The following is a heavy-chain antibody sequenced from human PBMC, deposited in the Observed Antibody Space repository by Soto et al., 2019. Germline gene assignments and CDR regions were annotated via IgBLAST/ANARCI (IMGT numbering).Heavy chain of an antibody. D-gene: IGHD3-16*02. CDR1: GYSFTSYG. CDR2: VSGYDGNT. Sequence: ASVKVSCKASGYSFTSYGISWVRQAPGQGPEWMGWVSGYDGNTIYAQKLQGRVTMTTDTSTSTAYMELRSLRSDDTAVYYCGRDLTYIWGSYRSPSFGYWGQGTLVTVSS. J-gene: IGHJ4*02. V-gene: IGHV1-18*01. CDR3: GRDLTYIWGSYRSPSFGY.